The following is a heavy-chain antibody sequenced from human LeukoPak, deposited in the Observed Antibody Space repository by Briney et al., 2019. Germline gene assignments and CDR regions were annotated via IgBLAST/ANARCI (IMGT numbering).Heavy chain of an antibody. D-gene: IGHD3-22*01. Sequence: ASVKVSCKTSGYTFTSYDINWVRQATGHGLEWMGWMKPNSGNTGYAQKFQGRVTMTRNTSISTAYMELSSLRSEDTAVYYCARGHGVWYYFDSSGSVFDYWGQGALVTVSS. CDR3: ARGHGVWYYFDSSGSVFDY. J-gene: IGHJ4*02. CDR1: GYTFTSYD. CDR2: MKPNSGNT. V-gene: IGHV1-8*01.